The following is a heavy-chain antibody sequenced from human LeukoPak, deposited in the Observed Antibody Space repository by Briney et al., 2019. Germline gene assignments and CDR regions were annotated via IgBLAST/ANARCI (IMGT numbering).Heavy chain of an antibody. CDR3: TRDIRRRRYCSSTSCYVSWFDP. Sequence: GGSLRLSCTASGFTFGDYAMSWVRQAPGKGLEWVGFIRSKAYGGTTEYAASVKGRFTISRDDSKSIAYLQMNSLKTEDTAVYYRTRDIRRRRYCSSTSCYVSWFDPWGQGTLVTVSS. CDR2: IRSKAYGGTT. D-gene: IGHD2-2*01. J-gene: IGHJ5*02. V-gene: IGHV3-49*04. CDR1: GFTFGDYA.